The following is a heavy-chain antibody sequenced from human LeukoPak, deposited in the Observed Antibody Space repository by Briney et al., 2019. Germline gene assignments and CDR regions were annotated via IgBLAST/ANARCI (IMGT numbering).Heavy chain of an antibody. CDR2: IISGGGT. D-gene: IGHD3/OR15-3a*01. J-gene: IGHJ4*02. Sequence: GGSLRLSCAASGFSFSSYAMNWVRQAPGKGLEWVSGIISGGGTFYADSVKGRFTISRDNSKNTLYLRMNSLRAEDTAVYYCARWAIGGLDYWGQGTLVTVSS. CDR1: GFSFSSYA. V-gene: IGHV3-23*01. CDR3: ARWAIGGLDY.